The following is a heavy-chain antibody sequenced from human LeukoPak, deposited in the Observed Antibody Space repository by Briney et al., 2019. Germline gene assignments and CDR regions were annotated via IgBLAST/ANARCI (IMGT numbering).Heavy chain of an antibody. V-gene: IGHV4-34*01. J-gene: IGHJ6*03. D-gene: IGHD3-10*01. CDR2: VTHSGST. Sequence: SETLSLTCAVSGGSFSGYRWSWIRQSPDKGLEYIGEVTHSGSTDYNPSLKSRVTISVDTSKKEFSLRLKSVTAADTAVYYCARGVNYYGSGSFMYYYYYMDVWGKGTTVTVSS. CDR3: ARGVNYYGSGSFMYYYYYMDV. CDR1: GGSFSGYR.